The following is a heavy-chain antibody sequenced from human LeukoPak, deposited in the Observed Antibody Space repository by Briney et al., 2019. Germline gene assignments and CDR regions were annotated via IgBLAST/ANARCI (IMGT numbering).Heavy chain of an antibody. CDR1: GYSFTSYW. CDR2: IYPGDSDT. Sequence: GESLKISCKGSGYSFTSYWIGWVRQMPGKGLEWMGIIYPGDSDTRYSPSFQGQVTISADKSISTAYLQWSSLKATDTAMYYCARRVGATWTAFDIWGQGTMVTVSS. CDR3: ARRVGATWTAFDI. J-gene: IGHJ3*02. D-gene: IGHD1-26*01. V-gene: IGHV5-51*01.